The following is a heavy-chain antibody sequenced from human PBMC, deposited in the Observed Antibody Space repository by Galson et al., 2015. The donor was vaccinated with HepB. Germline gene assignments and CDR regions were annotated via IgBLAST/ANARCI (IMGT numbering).Heavy chain of an antibody. CDR1: GFTFSSYS. D-gene: IGHD3-10*01. CDR3: ASPDPYGYGMDV. Sequence: SLRLSCAASGFTFSSYSMNWARQAPGKGLEWVSYISSSSSTIYYADSVKGRFTISRDNAKNSLYLQMNSLRDEDTAVYYCASPDPYGYGMDVWGQGTTVTVSS. CDR2: ISSSSSTI. J-gene: IGHJ6*02. V-gene: IGHV3-48*02.